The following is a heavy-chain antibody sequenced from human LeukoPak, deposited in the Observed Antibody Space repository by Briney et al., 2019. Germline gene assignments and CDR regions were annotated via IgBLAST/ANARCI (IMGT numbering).Heavy chain of an antibody. CDR1: GYTFTTYW. D-gene: IGHD6-6*01. Sequence: GESLKISCKGSGYTFTTYWIAWVRQMPGQGLEWMGIIYPGDSDTRYSPSFRGQVTISADKSISTAYLQWSSLQASDTAMYYCARAYGSSGGIDYWGQGTLVTVSS. CDR2: IYPGDSDT. V-gene: IGHV5-51*01. J-gene: IGHJ4*02. CDR3: ARAYGSSGGIDY.